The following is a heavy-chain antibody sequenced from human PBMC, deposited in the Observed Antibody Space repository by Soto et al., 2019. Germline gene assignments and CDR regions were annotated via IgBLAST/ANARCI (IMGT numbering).Heavy chain of an antibody. J-gene: IGHJ6*02. CDR1: GFTFSSYA. V-gene: IGHV3-23*01. Sequence: GGSLRLSCAACGFTFSSYAMSWVRQAPGKGLEWVSAISGSGGSTYYADSVKGRFTISRDNSKNTLYLQMNSLRAEDTAVYYCAKGGGAMPPGYGMDVWGQGTTVTVSS. CDR2: ISGSGGST. D-gene: IGHD2-2*01. CDR3: AKGGGAMPPGYGMDV.